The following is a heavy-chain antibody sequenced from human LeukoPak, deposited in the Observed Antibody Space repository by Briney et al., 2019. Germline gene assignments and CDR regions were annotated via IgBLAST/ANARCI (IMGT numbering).Heavy chain of an antibody. CDR1: GFTFSSYG. D-gene: IGHD3-3*01. CDR2: ISYDGSNK. Sequence: GGSLRLSCAASGFTFSSYGMHWVRQAPGKGLEWVAVISYDGSNKYYADSVKGRFTISRDNSKNTLYLQMNSLRAEDTAVYYCASTWRSENAFDIWGQGTMVTVSS. V-gene: IGHV3-30*19. CDR3: ASTWRSENAFDI. J-gene: IGHJ3*02.